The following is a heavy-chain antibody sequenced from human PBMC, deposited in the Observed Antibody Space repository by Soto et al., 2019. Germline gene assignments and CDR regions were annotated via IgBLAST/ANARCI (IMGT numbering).Heavy chain of an antibody. J-gene: IGHJ2*01. D-gene: IGHD4-17*01. V-gene: IGHV3-30*03. Sequence: QVQLVEAGGGVVQPGRSLRLSCAASGFTFNTYGMHWVRQAPGKGLEWVAVISYDGSNTDYGDSVKGRFTVSRDNSKNTLYLQMNSLRPEDTAVYYCARDDGVKRRVWYFNLWGRGTLVKVSS. CDR1: GFTFNTYG. CDR3: ARDDGVKRRVWYFNL. CDR2: ISYDGSNT.